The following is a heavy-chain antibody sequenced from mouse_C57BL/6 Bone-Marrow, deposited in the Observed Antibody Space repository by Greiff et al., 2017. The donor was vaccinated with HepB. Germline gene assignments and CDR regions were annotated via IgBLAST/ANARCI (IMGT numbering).Heavy chain of an antibody. CDR1: GYTFTSYG. V-gene: IGHV1-81*01. Sequence: QVQLQQSGAELARPGASVKLSCKASGYTFTSYGISWVKQRTGQGLEWIGRIYPGDGDTNYNGKFKGKATLTADKSSSTAYMQLSSLTSEDSAVYFCASTGTTWFAYWGQGTLVTVSA. CDR3: ASTGTTWFAY. CDR2: IYPGDGDT. D-gene: IGHD4-1*02. J-gene: IGHJ3*01.